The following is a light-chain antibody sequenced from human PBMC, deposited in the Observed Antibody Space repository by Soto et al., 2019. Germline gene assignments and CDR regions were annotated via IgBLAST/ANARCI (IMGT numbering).Light chain of an antibody. CDR3: QQSYSTLSIS. CDR1: QSVSSH. J-gene: IGKJ5*01. CDR2: DAS. Sequence: EIVLTQSPATLSLSPGERATLSCRASQSVSSHLAWYQQKRGQALRLLIYDASDRAPGIPARFSGSGSGTDFTLTISSLEPEDFATYYCQQSYSTLSISFGQGTRLEIK. V-gene: IGKV3-11*01.